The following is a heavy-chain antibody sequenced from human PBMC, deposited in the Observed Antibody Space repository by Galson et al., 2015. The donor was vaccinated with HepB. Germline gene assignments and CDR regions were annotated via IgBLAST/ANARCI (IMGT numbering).Heavy chain of an antibody. CDR3: ARDSTPLLELLDY. Sequence: SLRLSCAAFGFTFSDYYMSWIRQAPGKGLEWVSYISTSSSSTKYADPVKGRFTISRDNAKSSLYLQMNSLRAEDTAVYYCARDSTPLLELLDYWGQGTLVTVSS. CDR1: GFTFSDYY. CDR2: ISTSSSST. V-gene: IGHV3-11*06. D-gene: IGHD1-7*01. J-gene: IGHJ4*02.